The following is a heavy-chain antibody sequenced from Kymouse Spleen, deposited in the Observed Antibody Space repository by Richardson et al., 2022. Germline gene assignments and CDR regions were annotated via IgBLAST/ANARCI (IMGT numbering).Heavy chain of an antibody. Sequence: QVQLVESGGGVVQPGRSLRLSCAASGFTFSSYGMHWVRQAPGKGLEWVAVISYDGSNKYYADSVKGRFTISRDNSKNTLYLQMNSLRAEDTAVYYCARQTYYGSGSYYNYYYYYGMDVWGQGTTVTVSS. CDR2: ISYDGSNK. CDR3: ARQTYYGSGSYYNYYYYYGMDV. J-gene: IGHJ6*02. CDR1: GFTFSSYG. V-gene: IGHV3-30*18. D-gene: IGHD3-10*01.